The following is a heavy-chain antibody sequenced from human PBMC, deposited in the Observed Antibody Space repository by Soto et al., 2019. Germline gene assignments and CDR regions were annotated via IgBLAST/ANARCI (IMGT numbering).Heavy chain of an antibody. D-gene: IGHD6-6*01. CDR1: GFTFSSYA. CDR3: ASHQMRPSYQIAAPNQKNDPLDY. V-gene: IGHV3-30-3*01. Sequence: QVQLVESGGGVVQPGRSLRLSCAASGFTFSSYAMHWVRQAPGKGLEWVAVISYDGSNKYYADSVKGRFTISRDNSKNTLYLQMNSLRAEDTAVYYCASHQMRPSYQIAAPNQKNDPLDYWGQGTLVTVSS. CDR2: ISYDGSNK. J-gene: IGHJ4*02.